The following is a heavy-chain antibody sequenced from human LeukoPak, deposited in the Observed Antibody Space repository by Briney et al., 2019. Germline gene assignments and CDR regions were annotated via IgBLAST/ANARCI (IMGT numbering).Heavy chain of an antibody. V-gene: IGHV1-18*01. D-gene: IGHD1-1*01. CDR3: AYYSSKEGSAPTGYGDY. CDR1: GSNFTFSA. CDR2: ISGHNGRT. Sequence: GASVKVSCKTSGSNFTFSAISWEREAPGQGLEWMGWISGHNGRTIYAQTVQDRVTMTTDTSTTTVYMELRSLKFNDTAVYYCAYYSSKEGSAPTGYGDYWGQGSLVIVSS. J-gene: IGHJ4*02.